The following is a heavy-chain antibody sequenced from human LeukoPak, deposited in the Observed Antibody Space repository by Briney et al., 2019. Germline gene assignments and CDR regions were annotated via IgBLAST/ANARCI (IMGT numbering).Heavy chain of an antibody. J-gene: IGHJ4*02. D-gene: IGHD2-21*02. CDR3: ARGGVTATQRLDY. Sequence: ASVRVSCKASGYTFTSYYMHWVRQAPGQGLERMGIINSSGGSTSYAQKFQGRVTMTRDTSTSTVYMELSSLRSEDTAVYYCARGGVTATQRLDYWGQGTLVTVSS. V-gene: IGHV1-46*01. CDR2: INSSGGST. CDR1: GYTFTSYY.